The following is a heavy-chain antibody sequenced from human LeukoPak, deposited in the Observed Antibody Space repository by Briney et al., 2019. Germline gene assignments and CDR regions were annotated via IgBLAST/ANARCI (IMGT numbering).Heavy chain of an antibody. CDR1: GYTFSSHG. CDR3: AREIGPRQLHLWGSAFDY. J-gene: IGHJ4*02. Sequence: ASVKVSCKASGYTFSSHGNIWVGQAPGQGLEWMGWISAYNGDTNYAQNFQGRVTMTRDTSTSTVYMELSSLRSEDTAVYYCAREIGPRQLHLWGSAFDYWGQGTLVTVSS. V-gene: IGHV1-18*01. D-gene: IGHD5-18*01. CDR2: ISAYNGDT.